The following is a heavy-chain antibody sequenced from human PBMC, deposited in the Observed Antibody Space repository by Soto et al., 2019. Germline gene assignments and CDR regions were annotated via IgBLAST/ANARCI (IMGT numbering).Heavy chain of an antibody. Sequence: ASVKVSCKASGGTFSSYAISWVRQAPGQGLEWMGGIIPIFGTANYAQKFQGRVTITADESTSTAYMELSSLRSEDTAVYYCARDGEWEHYYFDYWGQGTLVTVSS. V-gene: IGHV1-69*13. CDR2: IIPIFGTA. J-gene: IGHJ4*02. D-gene: IGHD1-26*01. CDR1: GGTFSSYA. CDR3: ARDGEWEHYYFDY.